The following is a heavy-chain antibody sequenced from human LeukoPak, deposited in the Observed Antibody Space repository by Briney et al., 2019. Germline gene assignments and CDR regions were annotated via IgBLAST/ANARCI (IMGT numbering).Heavy chain of an antibody. CDR1: GGSISSYY. CDR2: IYTSGNT. V-gene: IGHV4-4*07. Sequence: SETLSLTCTVSGGSISSYYWSWIRQPAGKGLEWIGRIYTSGNTNYNPSLKSRVTISVDTSKKQFSLKLNSVTAADTAVYYCARGTLGIDWFDPWGQGTLITVSS. D-gene: IGHD7-27*01. J-gene: IGHJ5*02. CDR3: ARGTLGIDWFDP.